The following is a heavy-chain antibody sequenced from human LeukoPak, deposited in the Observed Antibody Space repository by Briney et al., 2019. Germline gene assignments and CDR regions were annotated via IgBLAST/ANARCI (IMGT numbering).Heavy chain of an antibody. V-gene: IGHV4-61*01. Sequence: PSETLSLTCTVSGGSVSSGSYYWSRIRQPPGKGLEWIGCIYYSGSTNYNPSLKSRVTISVDTSKNQFSLKLTSVTAADTAVYYCARDLGYRYFDYWGQGTLVTVSS. CDR2: IYYSGST. CDR3: ARDLGYRYFDY. CDR1: GGSVSSGSYY. J-gene: IGHJ4*02. D-gene: IGHD3-16*02.